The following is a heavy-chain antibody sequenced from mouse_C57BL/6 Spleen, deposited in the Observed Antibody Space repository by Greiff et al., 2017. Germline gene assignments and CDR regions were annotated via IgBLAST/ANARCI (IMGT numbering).Heavy chain of an antibody. D-gene: IGHD3-3*01. CDR3: ARAGQRAMDY. V-gene: IGHV1-69*01. CDR2: IDPSDSYT. CDR1: GYTFTSYW. J-gene: IGHJ4*01. Sequence: QVQLQQPGAELVMPGASVKLSCKASGYTFTSYWMHWVKQRPGQGLEWIGEIDPSDSYTNYNQKFKGKSTLTVDKSSSTAYMQLSSLTSEDSAVYYCARAGQRAMDYWGQGTSVTVSS.